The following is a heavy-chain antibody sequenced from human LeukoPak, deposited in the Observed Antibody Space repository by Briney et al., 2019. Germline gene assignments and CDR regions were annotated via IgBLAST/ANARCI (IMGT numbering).Heavy chain of an antibody. Sequence: SVKVSCKASGGTFSSYAISWVRQAPGQGLEWMGRIIPIFGIANYAQKFQGRVTITADKSTSTAYMELSSLRSDDTAVYYCARDSLPGSRYSGYDYFDYWGQGTLVTVSS. CDR2: IIPIFGIA. J-gene: IGHJ4*02. V-gene: IGHV1-69*04. CDR1: GGTFSSYA. CDR3: ARDSLPGSRYSGYDYFDY. D-gene: IGHD5-12*01.